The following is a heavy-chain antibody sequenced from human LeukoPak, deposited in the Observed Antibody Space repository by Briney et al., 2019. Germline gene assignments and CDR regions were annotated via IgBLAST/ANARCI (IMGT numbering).Heavy chain of an antibody. Sequence: APVKVSCKASGYTFTGYYLHWVRQAPGQGLEWMGCVNPNSGDTNYAQKFQGSVTMTRDTSISTVYMELSRLRSDDTAVYYCAKKPVGATKTLDYWGQGTLVTVSS. V-gene: IGHV1-2*02. CDR1: GYTFTGYY. CDR3: AKKPVGATKTLDY. D-gene: IGHD1-26*01. J-gene: IGHJ4*02. CDR2: VNPNSGDT.